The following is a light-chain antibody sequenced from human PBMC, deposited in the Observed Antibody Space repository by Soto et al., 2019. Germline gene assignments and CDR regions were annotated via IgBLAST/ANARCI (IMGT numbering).Light chain of an antibody. CDR3: QQRSNWPPWT. CDR2: DAS. Sequence: PGERATLSCRASQSVSSYLAWYQQKPGQAPRLLIYDASNRATGIPARFSGSGSGTDFTLTISSLEPEDFAVYYCQQRSNWPPWTFGQGTTVEIK. V-gene: IGKV3-11*01. J-gene: IGKJ1*01. CDR1: QSVSSY.